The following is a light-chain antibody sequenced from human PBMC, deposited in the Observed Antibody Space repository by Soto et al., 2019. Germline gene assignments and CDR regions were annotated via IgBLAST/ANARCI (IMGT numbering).Light chain of an antibody. CDR1: QSVSDMY. CDR2: AS. CDR3: QHYGTSAL. J-gene: IGKJ3*01. V-gene: IGKV3-20*01. Sequence: EIVLTQSPGPLSVSPGERATLSCRASQSVSDMYLAWYQHKPGQAPRLLIYASNRATGIPDRFSGSGSGTDFTLTINRLEPEDFAVYYCQHYGTSALFGPGTKVEIK.